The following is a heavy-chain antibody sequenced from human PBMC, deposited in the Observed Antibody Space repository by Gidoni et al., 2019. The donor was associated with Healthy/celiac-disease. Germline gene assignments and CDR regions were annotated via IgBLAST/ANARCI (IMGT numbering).Heavy chain of an antibody. CDR2: ISGSGGST. D-gene: IGHD6-13*01. CDR3: AKDRIAAAAPWGYFDY. V-gene: IGHV3-23*01. J-gene: IGHJ4*02. Sequence: EVQLLESGGGLVQPGGSLRLSCAASGFTFSSYAMSWVRQAPGKGLEWVSAISGSGGSTYYADSVKGRFTISRDNSKNTLYLQMNSLRAEDTAVYYCAKDRIAAAAPWGYFDYWGQGTLVTVSS. CDR1: GFTFSSYA.